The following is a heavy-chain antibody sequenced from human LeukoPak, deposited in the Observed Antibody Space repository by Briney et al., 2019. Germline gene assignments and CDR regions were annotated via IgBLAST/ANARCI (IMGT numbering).Heavy chain of an antibody. J-gene: IGHJ5*02. CDR1: GGSISSYY. CDR2: IYYSGST. V-gene: IGHV4-59*01. D-gene: IGHD1-26*01. Sequence: SETLSLTCTVSGGSISSYYWSWIRQPPGKGLEWIGYIYYSGSTNYNPSLKSRVTISVDTSKNQFSLKLSSVTAADTAVYYCASWAGGSYYGWSDPWGQGTLVTVSS. CDR3: ASWAGGSYYGWSDP.